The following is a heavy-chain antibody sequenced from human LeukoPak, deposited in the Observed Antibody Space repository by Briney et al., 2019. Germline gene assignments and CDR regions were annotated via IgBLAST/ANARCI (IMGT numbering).Heavy chain of an antibody. J-gene: IGHJ4*02. V-gene: IGHV3-23*01. CDR2: ISGSGGST. CDR1: GFTFSSYA. Sequence: PGRSLRLSCAASGFTFSSYAMSWVRQAPGKGLEWVSAISGSGGSTFYADSVKGRFTISRDNSKNTLYLQMNSLRAEDTAVYYCAKPILTAFGYFDYWGQGTLVTVSS. D-gene: IGHD3-9*01. CDR3: AKPILTAFGYFDY.